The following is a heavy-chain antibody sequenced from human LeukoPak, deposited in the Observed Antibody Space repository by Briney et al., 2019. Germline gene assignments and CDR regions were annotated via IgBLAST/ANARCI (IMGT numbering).Heavy chain of an antibody. Sequence: ASVKDSCKASGYTFTTYGISWLRQAPGQGLEWMGWISTYNGDSNNAQKLRGRVTLTTDTSTSTVYMKLRSLRSDDTAVYYCARRGSVETLMSNWEWWYWGQGTLVTVSS. V-gene: IGHV1-18*01. CDR2: ISTYNGDS. D-gene: IGHD2-8*01. CDR3: ARRGSVETLMSNWEWWY. J-gene: IGHJ4*02. CDR1: GYTFTTYG.